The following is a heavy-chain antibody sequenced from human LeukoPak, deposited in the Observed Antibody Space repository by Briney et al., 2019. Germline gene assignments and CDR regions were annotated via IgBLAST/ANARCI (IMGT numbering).Heavy chain of an antibody. Sequence: SETLSLTCAVYGGSFSGYYWSWIRQPPGKGLEWIGEINHSGSTNYNPSLKSRVTISVDTSKNQFSLKLSSVTAADTAVYYCAIRNTANSSGIDYWGQGTLVTVSS. CDR2: INHSGST. CDR3: AIRNTANSSGIDY. J-gene: IGHJ4*02. CDR1: GGSFSGYY. D-gene: IGHD6-19*01. V-gene: IGHV4-34*01.